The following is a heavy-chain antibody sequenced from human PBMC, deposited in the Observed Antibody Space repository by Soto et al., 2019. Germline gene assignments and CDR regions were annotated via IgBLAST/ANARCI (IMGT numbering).Heavy chain of an antibody. V-gene: IGHV3-9*01. Sequence: GGSLRLSCAASGFTFDDYAMHWVRQAPGKGLEWVSGISWNSGSIGYADSVKGRFTISRDNAKNSLYLQMNSLRAEDTALYYCAKTVQRWLVLAYFDYWGQGTLVTVSS. J-gene: IGHJ4*02. CDR1: GFTFDDYA. D-gene: IGHD6-19*01. CDR3: AKTVQRWLVLAYFDY. CDR2: ISWNSGSI.